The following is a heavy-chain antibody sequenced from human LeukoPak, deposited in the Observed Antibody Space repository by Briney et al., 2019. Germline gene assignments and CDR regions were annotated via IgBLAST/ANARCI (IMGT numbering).Heavy chain of an antibody. CDR2: INPSGGST. CDR3: AREEPPLAAAAIQGAFDI. J-gene: IGHJ3*02. V-gene: IGHV1-46*01. D-gene: IGHD6-13*01. CDR1: GYTFTSYY. Sequence: ASVKVSCKASGYTFTSYYMHWVRQAPGQGLEWMGIINPSGGSTSYAQKFQGRVTMTRDTSTSTVYMELSRLRSDDTAVYYCAREEPPLAAAAIQGAFDIWGQGTMVTVSS.